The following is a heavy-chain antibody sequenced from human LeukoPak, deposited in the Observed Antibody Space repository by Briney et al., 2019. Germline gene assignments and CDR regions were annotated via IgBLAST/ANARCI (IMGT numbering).Heavy chain of an antibody. V-gene: IGHV3-74*03. CDR2: INERGTDS. CDR3: AELGITMIGGV. D-gene: IGHD3-10*02. J-gene: IGHJ6*04. CDR1: GFTFSGHW. Sequence: GGSLRLSCTASGFTFSGHWIHWVRQAPGMGLVWVSRINERGTDSMYAESVKGRFTISRDNAKNTVYLQMNSLRAEDTAVYYCAELGITMIGGVWGKGTTVTISS.